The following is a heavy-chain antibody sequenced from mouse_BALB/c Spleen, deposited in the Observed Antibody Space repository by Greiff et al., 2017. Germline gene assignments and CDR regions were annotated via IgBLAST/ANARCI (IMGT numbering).Heavy chain of an antibody. V-gene: IGHV5-6-4*01. CDR1: GFTFSSYT. CDR2: ISSGGSYT. Sequence: EVMLVESGGGLVKPGGSLKLSCAASGFTFSSYTMSWVRQTPEKRLEWVATISSGGSYTYYPDSVKGRFTISRDNAKNTLYLQMSSLKSEDTAMYYCTRDEDYYGNSYFDVWGAGTTVTVSS. D-gene: IGHD2-1*01. CDR3: TRDEDYYGNSYFDV. J-gene: IGHJ1*01.